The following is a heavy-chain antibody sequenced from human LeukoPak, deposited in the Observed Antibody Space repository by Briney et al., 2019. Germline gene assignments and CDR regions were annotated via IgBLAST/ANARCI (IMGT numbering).Heavy chain of an antibody. V-gene: IGHV4-39*07. J-gene: IGHJ6*03. CDR1: GGSISSSSYY. CDR2: IYYSGST. CDR3: ARDHSSSWYPYYYYMDV. D-gene: IGHD6-13*01. Sequence: SETLSLTCTVSGGSISSSSYYWGWIRQPPGKGLEWIGSIYYSGSTYYNPSLKSRVTISVDTSKNQFSLKLSSVTAADTAVYYCARDHSSSWYPYYYYMDVWGKGTTVTVSS.